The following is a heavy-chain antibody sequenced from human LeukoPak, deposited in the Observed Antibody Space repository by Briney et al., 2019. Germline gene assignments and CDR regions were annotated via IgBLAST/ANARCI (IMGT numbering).Heavy chain of an antibody. Sequence: GSLRLSCAASGFTFSTYNMNWVRQAPGKGLEWVSYISSGSTTIYYADSVKGRFTISRDNAKNSLYLQMNSLRAEDTAVYYCARDPRSGSYVAWGQGTLVTVSS. CDR2: ISSGSTTI. CDR3: ARDPRSGSYVA. J-gene: IGHJ5*02. D-gene: IGHD1-26*01. CDR1: GFTFSTYN. V-gene: IGHV3-48*04.